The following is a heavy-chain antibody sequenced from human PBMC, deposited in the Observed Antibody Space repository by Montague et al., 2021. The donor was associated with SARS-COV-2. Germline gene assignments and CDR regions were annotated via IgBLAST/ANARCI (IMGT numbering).Heavy chain of an antibody. Sequence: SETLSLTCTVSGGSVSSYYWSWIRQSPGKGLQWLGYIYYSGSTDYNPSLKSRVTMSVDTSKNQLSLRLNSVTTAHMAVYFCARAGGFYDYWSGYSSSAGFFDPWGQGILVTVSS. V-gene: IGHV4-59*02. D-gene: IGHD3-3*01. CDR3: ARAGGFYDYWSGYSSSAGFFDP. CDR2: IYYSGST. CDR1: GGSVSSYY. J-gene: IGHJ5*02.